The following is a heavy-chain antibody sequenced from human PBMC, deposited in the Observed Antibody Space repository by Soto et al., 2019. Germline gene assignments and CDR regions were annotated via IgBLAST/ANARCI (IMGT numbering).Heavy chain of an antibody. D-gene: IGHD2-2*01. CDR2: IIPILGIA. CDR3: ARSISSTSDFAY. V-gene: IGHV1-69*02. Sequence: QVQLVQSGAEVKKPGSSVKVSCKASGGTFSSYTISWVRQAPGPGLEWMGRIIPILGIANYAQKFQGRVTITADKSTSTAYMELSSLRSEDKAVYYCARSISSTSDFAYWCQGTLVTVSS. J-gene: IGHJ4*02. CDR1: GGTFSSYT.